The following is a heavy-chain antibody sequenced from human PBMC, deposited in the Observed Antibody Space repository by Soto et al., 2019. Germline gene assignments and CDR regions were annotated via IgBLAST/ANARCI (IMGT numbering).Heavy chain of an antibody. CDR2: IGGIGQYA. Sequence: GGSLRLSCAASGFTFSNYAMNWVRQAPGKGLEWVAIIGGIGQYAFYADSVKGRFTFSRDNSKNTIYLEMNNLRTEDTAIYFCAKGGTSHIYGIEAWGTGTEVTVS. CDR3: AKGGTSHIYGIEA. V-gene: IGHV3-23*01. D-gene: IGHD3-16*01. CDR1: GFTFSNYA. J-gene: IGHJ6*04.